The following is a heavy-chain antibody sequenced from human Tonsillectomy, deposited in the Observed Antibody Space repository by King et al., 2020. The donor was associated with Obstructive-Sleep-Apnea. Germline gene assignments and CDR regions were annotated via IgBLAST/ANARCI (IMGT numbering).Heavy chain of an antibody. D-gene: IGHD3-9*01. J-gene: IGHJ3*02. V-gene: IGHV3-9*01. Sequence: VQLVESGGGLVQPGRSLILSCAASGFTFDDYAMHWVRQAPGKGLEWVSGISWNSGSIGYADSVKGRFTISRDNAKNSLYLQMNSLRAEDTALYYCAKDIYDILTGDAFDIWGQGTMVTVSS. CDR3: AKDIYDILTGDAFDI. CDR2: ISWNSGSI. CDR1: GFTFDDYA.